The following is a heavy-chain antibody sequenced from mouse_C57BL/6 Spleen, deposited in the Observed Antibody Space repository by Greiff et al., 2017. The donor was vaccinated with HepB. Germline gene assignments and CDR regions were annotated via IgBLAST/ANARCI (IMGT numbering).Heavy chain of an antibody. CDR1: GFTFSDYG. D-gene: IGHD1-1*01. V-gene: IGHV5-17*01. Sequence: EVKVIESGGGLVKPGGSLKLSCAASGFTFSDYGMHWVRQAPEKGLEWVAYISSGSSTIYYADTVKGRFTMSRDNAKNTLYLQMTSLRSEDTAMYYCASEYYGSSYVGAMDYWGQGTSVTVSS. CDR3: ASEYYGSSYVGAMDY. J-gene: IGHJ4*01. CDR2: ISSGSSTI.